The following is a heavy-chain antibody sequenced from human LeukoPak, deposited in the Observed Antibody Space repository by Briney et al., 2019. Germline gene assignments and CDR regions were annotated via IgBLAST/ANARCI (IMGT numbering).Heavy chain of an antibody. CDR1: GGSFSGYY. Sequence: SETLSLTCAVYGGSFSGYYWSWIRQPPGKGLEWIGEINHSGSTNYNPSLKSRVTISVDTSKNQFSLKLSSVTAADTAVYYCARAVSRITGAFDIWGQGTTVTVSS. D-gene: IGHD3-3*01. CDR2: INHSGST. V-gene: IGHV4-34*01. CDR3: ARAVSRITGAFDI. J-gene: IGHJ3*02.